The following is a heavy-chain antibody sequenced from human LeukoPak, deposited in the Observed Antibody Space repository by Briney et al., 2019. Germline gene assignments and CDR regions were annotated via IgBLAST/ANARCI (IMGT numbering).Heavy chain of an antibody. CDR3: GRVTGGNSLDY. D-gene: IGHD4-23*01. CDR2: IYNSGNT. V-gene: IGHV4-59*01. CDR1: GGSISNYH. Sequence: SETLSLTCTVSGGSISNYHWSWIRQPPGKGLEWIGDIYNSGNTNYNPSLKSRVTISVDTPKNQFSLKLSSVTAADTAMYYCGRVTGGNSLDYWGQGTRVTVSA. J-gene: IGHJ4*02.